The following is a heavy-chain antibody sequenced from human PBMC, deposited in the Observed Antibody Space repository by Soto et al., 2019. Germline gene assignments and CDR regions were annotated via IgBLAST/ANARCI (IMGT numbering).Heavy chain of an antibody. Sequence: EVQLVESGGGLVQPGGSLRLSCAASGFTFSSYWMSWVRQAPGKGLEWVANIKQDGSEKYYVDSVKGRFTISRDNAKNSLYLQMNSLRAEDTAVYYCAREMRWYDHLTDYWGQGTLVTVSS. CDR3: AREMRWYDHLTDY. V-gene: IGHV3-7*05. CDR2: IKQDGSEK. CDR1: GFTFSSYW. D-gene: IGHD3-9*01. J-gene: IGHJ4*02.